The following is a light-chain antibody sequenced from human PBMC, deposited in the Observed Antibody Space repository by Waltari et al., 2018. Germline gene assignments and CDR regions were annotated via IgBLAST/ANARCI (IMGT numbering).Light chain of an antibody. Sequence: QSVLTQPASVSGSPGQSIAISCTGTSNDVGAYNYVSWYQQHPGKAPKLIIYEVTNLPSGVSDRFSASKSANTASLTISRLQADDEADYYCSSYTRSNTLVFGGGTKLTVL. V-gene: IGLV2-14*01. CDR2: EVT. J-gene: IGLJ2*01. CDR1: SNDVGAYNY. CDR3: SSYTRSNTLV.